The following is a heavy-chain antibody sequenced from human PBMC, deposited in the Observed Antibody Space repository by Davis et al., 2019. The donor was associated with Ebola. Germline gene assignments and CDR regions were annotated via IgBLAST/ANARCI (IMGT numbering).Heavy chain of an antibody. CDR3: AALKPMLSTDV. D-gene: IGHD1-14*01. Sequence: GGSLRLSCAASILTFKDLTMTWVRQAPGRGLEWVSSISNSGKSHFYADSVRGRFTISRDNSEKRVYLQMNDLRVDDTATYFCAALKPMLSTDVWGQGVAVTVS. V-gene: IGHV3-23*01. CDR2: ISNSGKSH. CDR1: ILTFKDLT. J-gene: IGHJ6*02.